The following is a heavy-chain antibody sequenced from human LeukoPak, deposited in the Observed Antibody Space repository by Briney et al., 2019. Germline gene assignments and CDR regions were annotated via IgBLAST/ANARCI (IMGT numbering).Heavy chain of an antibody. J-gene: IGHJ5*02. CDR3: ARGGNVDDYGDQRPYDWFDP. CDR1: GYTFTSYD. D-gene: IGHD4-17*01. Sequence: ASVKVSCKASGYTFTSYDINWVRQATGQGLEWMGWMNPNSGNTGYAQKFQGRVTITTNTSISTAYMELSSLRSEDTAVYYCARGGNVDDYGDQRPYDWFDPWGQGTLVTVSS. CDR2: MNPNSGNT. V-gene: IGHV1-8*03.